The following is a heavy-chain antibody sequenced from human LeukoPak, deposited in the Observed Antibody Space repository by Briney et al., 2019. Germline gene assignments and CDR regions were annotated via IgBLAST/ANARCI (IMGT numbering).Heavy chain of an antibody. CDR2: IYYSGST. CDR1: GGSISSYY. V-gene: IGHV4-59*08. D-gene: IGHD3-10*01. J-gene: IGHJ6*03. Sequence: SETLSLTCTVSGGSISSYYWSWIRQPPGKGLEWIGYIYYSGSTNYNPSLKSRVTISVDTSKNQFSLKLSSVTAADTAVYYCASVRRGFGESSKYYSYYYMDVWGNGTTVTISS. CDR3: ASVRRGFGESSKYYSYYYMDV.